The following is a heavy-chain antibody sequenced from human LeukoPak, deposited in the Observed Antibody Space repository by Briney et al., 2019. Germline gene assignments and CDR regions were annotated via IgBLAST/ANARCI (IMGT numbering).Heavy chain of an antibody. J-gene: IGHJ6*03. CDR1: GFTFSSYA. CDR2: ILYDGDTK. V-gene: IGHV3-30*04. Sequence: GGSLRLSCAASGFTFSSYAMHWVRQAPGKGLEWVAVILYDGDTKYYADSVKGRFTISRDNSKNTLYLQMNSLRAEDTAVYYCARDASGYSYGYGYYYYYMDVWGKGTTVTVSS. D-gene: IGHD5-18*01. CDR3: ARDASGYSYGYGYYYYYMDV.